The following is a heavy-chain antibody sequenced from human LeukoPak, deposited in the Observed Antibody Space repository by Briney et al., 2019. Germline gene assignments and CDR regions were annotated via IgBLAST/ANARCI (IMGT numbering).Heavy chain of an antibody. D-gene: IGHD4-23*01. CDR3: AREGTTVVTPSHAFDI. V-gene: IGHV4-31*03. CDR1: GGSISSGGYY. J-gene: IGHJ3*02. Sequence: SQTLSLTCTVSGGSISSGGYYWSWIRQHPGKGLEWIGYIYYSGSTNYNPSLKSRVTISVDTSKNQFSLKLSSVTAADTAVYYCAREGTTVVTPSHAFDIWGQGTMVTVSS. CDR2: IYYSGST.